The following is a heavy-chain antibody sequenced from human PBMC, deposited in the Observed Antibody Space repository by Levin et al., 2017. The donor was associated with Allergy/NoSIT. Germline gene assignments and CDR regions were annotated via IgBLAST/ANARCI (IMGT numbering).Heavy chain of an antibody. CDR2: INGDGTGI. V-gene: IGHV3-74*01. D-gene: IGHD3-10*01. CDR1: GFTFRDYW. CDR3: TRDPYYNSGSYAGD. J-gene: IGHJ4*02. Sequence: GESLKISCAASGFTFRDYWLQWVRQAPGKGLLWVSRINGDGTGIGYADSVKGRFTISRDNARDTLYLQMNSLRAEDTAVYYCTRDPYYNSGSYAGDWGQGTLVTVSS.